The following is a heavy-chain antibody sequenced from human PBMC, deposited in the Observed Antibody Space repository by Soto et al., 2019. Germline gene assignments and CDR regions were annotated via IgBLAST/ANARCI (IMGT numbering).Heavy chain of an antibody. V-gene: IGHV1-46*01. D-gene: IGHD4-17*01. J-gene: IGHJ4*02. Sequence: QVQLVQSGAEVKKPGASVKVSCKASGYTFTSYHIDWVRQAPGQGLEWMGKISPSGDRTWYAQKYRGRVTITRDTSTSTDYMELSSLRSEDTAVYYCARDGGNYGDDDHWGQGTLVTVSS. CDR2: ISPSGDRT. CDR3: ARDGGNYGDDDH. CDR1: GYTFTSYH.